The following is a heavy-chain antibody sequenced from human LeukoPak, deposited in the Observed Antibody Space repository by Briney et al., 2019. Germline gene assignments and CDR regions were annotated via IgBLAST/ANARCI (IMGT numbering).Heavy chain of an antibody. V-gene: IGHV4-31*03. D-gene: IGHD6-13*01. CDR1: GGSISSGGYY. Sequence: SETLSLTCTVSGGSISSGGYYWSWIRQHPGKGLEWIGYIYYSGSTYYNPSLKSRVPISVDTSKNQFSLKLSSVTAADTAVYYCARAPWNSKQQLWPGFDYWGQGTLVTVSS. CDR2: IYYSGST. CDR3: ARAPWNSKQQLWPGFDY. J-gene: IGHJ4*02.